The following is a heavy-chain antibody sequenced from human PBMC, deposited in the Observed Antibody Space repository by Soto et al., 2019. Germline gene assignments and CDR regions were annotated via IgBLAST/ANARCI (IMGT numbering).Heavy chain of an antibody. Sequence: QVQLVQSGAEVKKPGASVKVSCKASGYTFTSYGISWVRQAPGQGLEWMVWISAYNGNTNYAQKLQGRVTMTTDTSTSTAYMEVRSLRSDDTAVYYCARWYSSSWGWYYYYGMDVWGQGTTVTVSS. D-gene: IGHD6-13*01. CDR3: ARWYSSSWGWYYYYGMDV. CDR2: ISAYNGNT. CDR1: GYTFTSYG. J-gene: IGHJ6*02. V-gene: IGHV1-18*04.